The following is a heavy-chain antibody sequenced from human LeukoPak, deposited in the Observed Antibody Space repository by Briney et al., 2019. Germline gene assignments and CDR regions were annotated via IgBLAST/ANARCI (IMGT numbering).Heavy chain of an antibody. J-gene: IGHJ4*02. Sequence: PSETLSLTCAVSGGSISSSNWWSWVRQPPGKGLEWIGEIYHSGTTNYNPSLKSRVTISVDKSKNQFSLKLSSVTAADTAVYYCARDLDGSGTSSLWGQGTLVTVSS. CDR1: GGSISSSNW. CDR2: IYHSGTT. V-gene: IGHV4-4*02. D-gene: IGHD3-10*01. CDR3: ARDLDGSGTSSL.